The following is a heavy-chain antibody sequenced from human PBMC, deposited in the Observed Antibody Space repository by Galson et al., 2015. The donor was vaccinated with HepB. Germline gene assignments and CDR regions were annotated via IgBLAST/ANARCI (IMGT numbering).Heavy chain of an antibody. CDR3: ASFRFGGSDYGVDV. CDR2: ISHDGNKK. D-gene: IGHD3-10*01. CDR1: PFPFHNYA. Sequence: SLRLSCAASPFPFHNYAMHWVRQAPGKGLEWVAVISHDGNKKYYAPSVKGRFTISRDNSKNMLYLQINSLRPEDTAIYFCASFRFGGSDYGVDVWGRGTTVSVPS. J-gene: IGHJ6*02. V-gene: IGHV3-30-3*01.